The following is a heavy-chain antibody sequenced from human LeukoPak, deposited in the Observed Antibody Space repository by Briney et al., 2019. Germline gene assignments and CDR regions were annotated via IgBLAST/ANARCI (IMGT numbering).Heavy chain of an antibody. Sequence: GGSLRVSCAASGYTVSSNYMNWVRQAPGKGLEWVSVIYSGGSTFYADSVKGRVTISRDNSKNTVYLQMNSLRAEDTAVYYCARSTIYHSGGGNYSGRDALDIWGHGTMVSVSS. D-gene: IGHD3-22*01. CDR2: IYSGGST. CDR1: GYTVSSNY. CDR3: ARSTIYHSGGGNYSGRDALDI. J-gene: IGHJ3*02. V-gene: IGHV3-53*01.